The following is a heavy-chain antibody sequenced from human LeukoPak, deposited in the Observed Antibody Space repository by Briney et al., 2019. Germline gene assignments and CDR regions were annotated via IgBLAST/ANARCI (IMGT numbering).Heavy chain of an antibody. CDR2: ISSSRSYI. Sequence: GGSLRLSCAASGFTFSSYSMNWVRQAPGKALEWVSSISSSRSYIYYADPVKGRFTITRDNAKNSVYLQMNSLRAEDTAVYYCARADLYCSSSGCARRAFDIWGQGTMVTVSS. D-gene: IGHD3-22*01. V-gene: IGHV3-21*01. CDR1: GFTFSSYS. CDR3: ARADLYCSSSGCARRAFDI. J-gene: IGHJ3*02.